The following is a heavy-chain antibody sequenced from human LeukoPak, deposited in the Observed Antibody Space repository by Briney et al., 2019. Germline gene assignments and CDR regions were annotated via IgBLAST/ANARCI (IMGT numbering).Heavy chain of an antibody. J-gene: IGHJ6*02. Sequence: GGSLRLSCAASGFTFSSYAMSWVRQAPGKGLEWVSAISGSGGSTYYAASVKGRFTISRDNSKNTLYLQMNSLRAEDTAVYYCAKGFGGSGSYYNPYYYYGMDVWGQGTTVTVSS. CDR2: ISGSGGST. CDR3: AKGFGGSGSYYNPYYYYGMDV. CDR1: GFTFSSYA. D-gene: IGHD3-10*01. V-gene: IGHV3-23*01.